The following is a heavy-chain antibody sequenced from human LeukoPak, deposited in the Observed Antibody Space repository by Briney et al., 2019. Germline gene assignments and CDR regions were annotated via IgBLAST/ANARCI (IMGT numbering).Heavy chain of an antibody. Sequence: GASVKVSCKASGGTFSSYAISWVRQAPGQGLQWMGWISVYNGKTKYGPLQGRVTMTTDTSTDTAYVELRGLSSDDTAMYYCARHMTTVVTSLDNWGQGTLVIVSS. CDR3: ARHMTTVVTSLDN. J-gene: IGHJ4*02. CDR2: ISVYNGKT. CDR1: GGTFSSYA. D-gene: IGHD4-23*01. V-gene: IGHV1-18*01.